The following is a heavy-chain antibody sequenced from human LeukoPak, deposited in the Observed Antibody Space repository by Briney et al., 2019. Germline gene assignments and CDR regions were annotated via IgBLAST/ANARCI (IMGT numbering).Heavy chain of an antibody. CDR3: ARALVYCSSTSCYSQPFDY. CDR1: GFTFSSYW. J-gene: IGHJ4*02. D-gene: IGHD2-2*02. V-gene: IGHV3-74*01. Sequence: GGSLRLSCAASGFTFSSYWMHWVRQAPGKGLVWVSRINSDGSSTSYADSVKGRFTISRDNAKNTLDLQMNSLRAEDTAVYYCARALVYCSSTSCYSQPFDYWGQGTLVTVSS. CDR2: INSDGSST.